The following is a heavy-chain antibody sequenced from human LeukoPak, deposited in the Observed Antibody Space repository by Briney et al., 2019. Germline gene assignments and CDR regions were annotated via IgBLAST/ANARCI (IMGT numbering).Heavy chain of an antibody. CDR2: IYYSGNT. V-gene: IGHV4-59*01. Sequence: SETLSLTCTVSGGSISSYYWSWIRQPPGKGLEWIGYIYYSGNTNYNPSLKSRVTISVDTSKNQFSLKLSSVTAADTAVYYCARGGGCGGDCDAFDIWGQGTMVTVSS. D-gene: IGHD2-21*02. J-gene: IGHJ3*02. CDR3: ARGGGCGGDCDAFDI. CDR1: GGSISSYY.